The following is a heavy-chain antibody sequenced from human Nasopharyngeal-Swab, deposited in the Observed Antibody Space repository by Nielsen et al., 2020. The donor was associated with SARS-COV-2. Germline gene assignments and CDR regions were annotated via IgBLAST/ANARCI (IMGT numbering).Heavy chain of an antibody. CDR3: ARVHPPRQYYDFWSGYFDY. J-gene: IGHJ4*02. V-gene: IGHV4-39*07. Sequence: WIRQPPGKGLEWIGSIYYSGSTYYNPSLKSRVTISVDTSKNQFSLQLSSVTAADTAVYYCARVHPPRQYYDFWSGYFDYWGQGTLVTVSS. D-gene: IGHD3-3*01. CDR2: IYYSGST.